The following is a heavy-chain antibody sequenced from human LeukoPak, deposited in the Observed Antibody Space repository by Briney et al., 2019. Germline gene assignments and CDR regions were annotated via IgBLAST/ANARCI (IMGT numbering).Heavy chain of an antibody. D-gene: IGHD3-3*01. V-gene: IGHV3-30*18. Sequence: TGGSLRLSCAASGFTFSSYGMHWVRQAPGKGLEWVAVISYDGSNKYYADSVKGRFTISRDNSKNTLYLQMNSLRAEDTAVYYCAKDRQIYDFWSGYYLGEGSYFDYWGQGTLVTVSS. CDR2: ISYDGSNK. CDR1: GFTFSSYG. J-gene: IGHJ4*02. CDR3: AKDRQIYDFWSGYYLGEGSYFDY.